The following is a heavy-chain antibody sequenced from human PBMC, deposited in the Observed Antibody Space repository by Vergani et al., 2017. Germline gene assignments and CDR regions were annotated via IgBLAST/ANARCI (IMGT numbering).Heavy chain of an antibody. D-gene: IGHD2-2*01. V-gene: IGHV3-23*01. J-gene: IGHJ6*02. CDR1: GFTFSSYA. CDR3: AKGVSCSSTIYYEGRCYYYGMGV. Sequence: EVQLLESGGGLVQPGGSLRLSCAASGFTFSSYAMSWVRQVPGKGLEWVSGISGSGGNTYDANSVKGRFTISRDNSKNTLYLQMNSLRADDTAVYYCAKGVSCSSTIYYEGRCYYYGMGVWGQGTTVTFSS. CDR2: ISGSGGNT.